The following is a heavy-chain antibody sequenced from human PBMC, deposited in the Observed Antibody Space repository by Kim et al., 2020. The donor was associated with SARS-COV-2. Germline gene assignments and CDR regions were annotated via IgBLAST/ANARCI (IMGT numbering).Heavy chain of an antibody. D-gene: IGHD6-19*01. CDR1: GGTFSSYA. J-gene: IGHJ5*02. Sequence: SVKVSCKASGGTFSSYAISWVRQAPGQGLEWMGGIIPIFGTANYAQKFQGRVTITADESTSTAYMELSSLRSEDTAVYYCARAPEQWLVGGNWFDPWGQGTLVTVSS. CDR3: ARAPEQWLVGGNWFDP. CDR2: IIPIFGTA. V-gene: IGHV1-69*13.